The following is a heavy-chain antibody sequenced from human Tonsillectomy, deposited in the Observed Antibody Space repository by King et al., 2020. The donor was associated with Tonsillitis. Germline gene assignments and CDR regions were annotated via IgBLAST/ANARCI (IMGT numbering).Heavy chain of an antibody. CDR3: AKGELWTTTTYFDY. CDR1: GFTFSSFA. CDR2: ISAGGGST. V-gene: IGHV3-23*04. D-gene: IGHD1-7*01. J-gene: IGHJ4*02. Sequence: QLVQSGGGLVQPGGSLRLSCAASGFTFSSFAMSWVRQAPGKGLEWVSAISAGGGSTYHADSVKGRFTISRDNSKNTLYLQMKSLRAEDTAVYYCAKGELWTTTTYFDYWGQGTLVTVSS.